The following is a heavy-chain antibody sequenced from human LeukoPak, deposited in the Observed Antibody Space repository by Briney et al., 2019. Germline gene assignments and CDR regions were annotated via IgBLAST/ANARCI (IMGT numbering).Heavy chain of an antibody. V-gene: IGHV3-21*01. CDR2: ITSSSDYI. D-gene: IGHD4-11*01. Sequence: GGSLRLSCAGSGFSCSHYAINWVRQAPGKGLEWVSSITSSSDYIYYADSVKGRFTISRDNAKNLLYLQMNSLRAEDTAVYYCARDYPYSYYMNVWGNGTTVTVSS. J-gene: IGHJ6*03. CDR3: ARDYPYSYYMNV. CDR1: GFSCSHYA.